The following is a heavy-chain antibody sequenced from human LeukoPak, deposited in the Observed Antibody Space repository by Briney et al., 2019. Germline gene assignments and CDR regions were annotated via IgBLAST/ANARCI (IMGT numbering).Heavy chain of an antibody. CDR1: GITFSDYS. CDR2: ISSSSTT. CDR3: ASFTVVGSYYYYMGV. J-gene: IGHJ6*03. V-gene: IGHV3-69-1*01. Sequence: GGSLRLSCTASGITFSDYSMNWVRQAPGKGLEWVSYISSSSTTYYADSVRGRFTISRDNAKNSLYLQMSSLRAEDSAVYYCASFTVVGSYYYYMGVRGNGTTVTVSS. D-gene: IGHD3-10*01.